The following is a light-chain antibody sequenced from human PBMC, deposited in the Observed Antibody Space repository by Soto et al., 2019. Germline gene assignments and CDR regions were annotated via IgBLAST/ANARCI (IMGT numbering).Light chain of an antibody. V-gene: IGLV1-44*01. J-gene: IGLJ2*01. CDR2: SNN. CDR1: SSNIGSNV. CDR3: ASWDDSLSAVL. Sequence: QSVLTQPPSASGTPGQGVTISCSGSSSNIGSNVVNWYQQLPGTAPKLLIYSNNQRPSGVPDRFSGSKSGTSASLAISGLQSEDETDYYCASWDDSLSAVLFGGGTKVTVL.